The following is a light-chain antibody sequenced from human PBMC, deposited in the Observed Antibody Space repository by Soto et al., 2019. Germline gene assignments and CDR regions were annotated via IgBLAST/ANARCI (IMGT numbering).Light chain of an antibody. V-gene: IGKV3-20*01. Sequence: ENVLTQSPGTLSLSPGERATLSCRARETVSSTYLAWYQQKPGQAPRLLIYGASSRATGIPDTVSGSGSGTDVNLTISRLEPEDFGVYYCQQYGSSPTTFGGGTRGDIK. CDR2: GAS. CDR1: ETVSSTY. CDR3: QQYGSSPTT. J-gene: IGKJ4*01.